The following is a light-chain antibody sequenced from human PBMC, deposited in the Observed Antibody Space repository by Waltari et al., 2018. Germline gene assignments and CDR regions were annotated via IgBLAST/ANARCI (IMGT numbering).Light chain of an antibody. V-gene: IGLV1-44*01. Sequence: QSVLTQPPSASGTPGQRVTIPCSGSGSNIATHPENWYQLLPGMAPKLLIYSTNKRLSGVPDRFSGFKSGTSASLAISGLQSEDEADYYCAAWDDDLNGRVFGGGTTLTVL. CDR1: GSNIATHP. CDR3: AAWDDDLNGRV. J-gene: IGLJ2*01. CDR2: STN.